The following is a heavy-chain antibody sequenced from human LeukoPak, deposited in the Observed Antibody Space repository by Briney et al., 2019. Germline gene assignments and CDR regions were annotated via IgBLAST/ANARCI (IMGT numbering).Heavy chain of an antibody. D-gene: IGHD6-19*01. CDR1: GFTFSSYA. Sequence: GRSLRLSCAASGFTFSSYAMHWVRQAPGKGLEWVAVISYDGSNKYYEDSVKGRFTISRDNSKNTLYLQMKSLRAEDTAMYYCARDLVGAVAGETDYWGQGTLVTVSS. J-gene: IGHJ4*02. V-gene: IGHV3-30*04. CDR2: ISYDGSNK. CDR3: ARDLVGAVAGETDY.